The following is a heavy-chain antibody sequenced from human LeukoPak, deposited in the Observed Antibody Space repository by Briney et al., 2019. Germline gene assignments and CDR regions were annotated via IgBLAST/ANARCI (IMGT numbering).Heavy chain of an antibody. CDR2: ITYSGST. Sequence: SETLSLTCTVSGGSITSNSYYWGWICQPPGKGLEWIGSITYSGSTYYNPSLKRRVTISIDTSKNQFSLKLSSVTAADTAVYYCARDQRDYYGSGKYYYYYYMDVWGKGTTVTISS. D-gene: IGHD3-10*01. CDR1: GGSITSNSYY. V-gene: IGHV4-39*07. CDR3: ARDQRDYYGSGKYYYYYYMDV. J-gene: IGHJ6*03.